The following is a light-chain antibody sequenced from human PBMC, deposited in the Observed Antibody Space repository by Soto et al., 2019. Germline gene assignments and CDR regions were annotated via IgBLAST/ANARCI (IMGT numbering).Light chain of an antibody. CDR1: SSDVGGYNY. V-gene: IGLV2-14*03. J-gene: IGLJ2*01. CDR2: DVN. Sequence: QSVLPQPASVSGSPGQSSTISCAGTSSDVGGYNYVSGYQQHPGKVPRLIISDVNKRPSGVSDRFSGSKSGNTASLTISGLQAEDEADYYCASFTGSVTVVFGGGTKLTVL. CDR3: ASFTGSVTVV.